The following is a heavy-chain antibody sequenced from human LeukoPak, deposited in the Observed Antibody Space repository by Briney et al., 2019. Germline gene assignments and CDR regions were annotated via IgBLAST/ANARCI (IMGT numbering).Heavy chain of an antibody. CDR2: IIPIFGTA. CDR3: AREGVWGELRRGFDY. D-gene: IGHD1-26*01. V-gene: IGHV1-69*05. CDR1: GGTFSSYA. J-gene: IGHJ4*02. Sequence: SVKVSCKASGGTFSSYAISWVRQAPGQGLEWMGGIIPIFGTANYAQKFQGRVTITTDESTSTAYMELSSLRSEDTAVYYWAREGVWGELRRGFDYWGQGNLVTVSS.